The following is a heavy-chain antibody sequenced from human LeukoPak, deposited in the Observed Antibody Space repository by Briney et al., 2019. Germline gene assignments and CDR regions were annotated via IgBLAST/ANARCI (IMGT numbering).Heavy chain of an antibody. CDR3: AREWWTDHGGGWFDP. D-gene: IGHD3/OR15-3a*01. CDR2: IYDSGST. J-gene: IGHJ5*02. CDR1: GGSIGTYY. V-gene: IGHV4-59*01. Sequence: PSETLSLTCTVSGGSIGTYYWSWIRQPPGKGLEWIGYIYDSGSTNYNPSLKSRVTISVDTSRNQFSLKLISVTAADTAVYFCAREWWTDHGGGWFDPWGQGTLVTVSS.